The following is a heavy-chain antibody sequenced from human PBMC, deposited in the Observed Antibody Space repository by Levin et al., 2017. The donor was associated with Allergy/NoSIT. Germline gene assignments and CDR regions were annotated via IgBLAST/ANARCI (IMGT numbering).Heavy chain of an antibody. CDR1: GFTFSSFA. D-gene: IGHD4-17*01. Sequence: GGSLRLSCAVSGFTFSSFAMSWVRQAPGKGPEWVSAITDSGRTYYADSVKGRFTVSRDNSKNTLYLQMNSLRTHDTAIYYCAKEMTRVIPVFDSWGQGTLVTVSS. CDR2: ITDSGRT. CDR3: AKEMTRVIPVFDS. J-gene: IGHJ4*02. V-gene: IGHV3-23*01.